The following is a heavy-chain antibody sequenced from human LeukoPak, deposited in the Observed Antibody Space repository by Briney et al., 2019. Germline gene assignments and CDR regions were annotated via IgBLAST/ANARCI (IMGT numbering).Heavy chain of an antibody. Sequence: PSETLSLTCAVYGGSFSGYYWSWIRQPPGKGLEWIGEINHSGSTNYNPSLKSRVTISVDTSKNQFSLKLSSVTAADTAVYYCAITNIRYFDWLLYDYWGQGTLVTVSS. CDR2: INHSGST. V-gene: IGHV4-34*01. CDR3: AITNIRYFDWLLYDY. CDR1: GGSFSGYY. J-gene: IGHJ4*02. D-gene: IGHD3-9*01.